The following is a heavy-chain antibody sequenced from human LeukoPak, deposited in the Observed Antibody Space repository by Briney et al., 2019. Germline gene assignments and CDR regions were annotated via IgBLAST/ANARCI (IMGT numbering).Heavy chain of an antibody. CDR2: ISHGGRT. J-gene: IGHJ6*02. CDR1: GGSIRRDGNL. CDR3: ARDPNRSLRTPYSSSWMSYGMDV. Sequence: SETLSLICAVSGGSIRRDGNLWGWLRQPPGKGLEWIGTISHGGRTYYNPSLKSRVTISVDTSKNQFSLKLSSVTAADTAVYYCARDPNRSLRTPYSSSWMSYGMDVWGQGTTVTVSS. V-gene: IGHV4-39*07. D-gene: IGHD6-13*01.